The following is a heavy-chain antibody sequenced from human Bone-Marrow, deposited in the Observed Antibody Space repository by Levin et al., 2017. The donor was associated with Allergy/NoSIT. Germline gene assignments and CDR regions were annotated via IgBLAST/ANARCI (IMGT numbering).Heavy chain of an antibody. D-gene: IGHD4-17*01. Sequence: TGGSLRLSCAASEFTFSNHGMHWVRQAPGKGLEWVSYISGGSGAIFYADSVKGRFTISRDNAKNSLYPQMNSLRVEDTAVYYCARKRDYGDYGVGWYLDLWGRGTLVTVSS. V-gene: IGHV3-48*01. J-gene: IGHJ2*01. CDR1: EFTFSNHG. CDR2: ISGGSGAI. CDR3: ARKRDYGDYGVGWYLDL.